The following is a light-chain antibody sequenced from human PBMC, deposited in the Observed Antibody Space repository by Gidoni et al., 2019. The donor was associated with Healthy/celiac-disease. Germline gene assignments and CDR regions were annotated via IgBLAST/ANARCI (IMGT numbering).Light chain of an antibody. Sequence: DIQMTQSPSSLSASVGDRVTITCRASQSISSYLNWYQQKPGKAPKLLIYAASSLQSGVPSRFSGSRSGTDFTLTSSSLQPEDFANYYCQQSYSTPTFGQXTKVEIK. CDR2: AAS. CDR3: QQSYSTPT. CDR1: QSISSY. J-gene: IGKJ1*01. V-gene: IGKV1-39*01.